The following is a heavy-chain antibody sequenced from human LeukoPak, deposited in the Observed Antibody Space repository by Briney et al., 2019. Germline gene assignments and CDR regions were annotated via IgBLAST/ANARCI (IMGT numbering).Heavy chain of an antibody. Sequence: GGSLRLSCAASEFTFSSYAMSWVRQAPGKVLEWVSAISDSGGSTYYADSVKGRFTVSRDNSKNTMYLQMNSLRAEDTAVYYCAKDRRACSSSSCYYRFDYWGQGTLVTVSS. J-gene: IGHJ4*02. CDR1: EFTFSSYA. CDR2: ISDSGGST. CDR3: AKDRRACSSSSCYYRFDY. V-gene: IGHV3-23*01. D-gene: IGHD2-2*01.